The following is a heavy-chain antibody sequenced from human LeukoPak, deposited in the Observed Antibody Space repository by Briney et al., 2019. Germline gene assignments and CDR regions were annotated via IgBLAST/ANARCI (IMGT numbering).Heavy chain of an antibody. V-gene: IGHV3-15*01. CDR1: GFTFSNAW. J-gene: IGHJ4*02. D-gene: IGHD2-2*02. CDR2: IKSKTDGGTT. Sequence: GGSLRLSCAASGFTFSNAWMSWVRQAPGKGLEWVGRIKSKTDGGTTDYAAPVKRRFTISRDDSKNTLYLQMISLKTEDTAVYYCTTDPPDCSGTTCYRGAPDYWGQGTLVTVSS. CDR3: TTDPPDCSGTTCYRGAPDY.